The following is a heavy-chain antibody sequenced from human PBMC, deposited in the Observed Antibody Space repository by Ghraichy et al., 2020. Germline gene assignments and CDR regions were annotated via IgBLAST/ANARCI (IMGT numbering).Heavy chain of an antibody. CDR3: AKDKFGIVGAYDY. CDR1: GLSLNTSA. V-gene: IGHV3-23*01. CDR2: ISGSGGST. D-gene: IGHD1-26*01. Sequence: GGSLRLSCARSGLSLNTSAVSGVRQAPGEGLEWVSAISGSGGSTYYADSVKGRFTISRDNSKNTLYLQMNSLRAEDTAVYYCAKDKFGIVGAYDYWGQGILVTVSP. J-gene: IGHJ4*02.